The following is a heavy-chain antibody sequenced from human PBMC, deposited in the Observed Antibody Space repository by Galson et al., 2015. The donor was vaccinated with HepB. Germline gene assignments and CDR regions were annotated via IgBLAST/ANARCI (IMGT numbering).Heavy chain of an antibody. V-gene: IGHV3-9*01. CDR2: ISWNSGVI. CDR1: GFIFDDYA. J-gene: IGHJ6*03. Sequence: SLRLSCAASGFIFDDYAMHWVRQVPGKGLEWVSGISWNSGVIVYADSVKGRFTISRDNAKNSLYLQMNNLKPEDTASYYCAKDHSYGFFFFYMDVWGKGATVTVS. D-gene: IGHD5-18*01. CDR3: AKDHSYGFFFFYMDV.